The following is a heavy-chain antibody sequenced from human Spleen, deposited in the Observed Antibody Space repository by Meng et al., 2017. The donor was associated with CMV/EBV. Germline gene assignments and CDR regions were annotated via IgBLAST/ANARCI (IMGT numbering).Heavy chain of an antibody. D-gene: IGHD6-6*01. J-gene: IGHJ6*02. V-gene: IGHV1-2*02. Sequence: ASVKVSCKASGYTFTGYYMHWVRQAPGQGLEWMGWINPNSGGTNYAQKFQGRVTMTRDTSISTAYMELSRLRSDDTAVYYCESGMYSSSGIGMDVWGQGTTVTVSS. CDR1: GYTFTGYY. CDR2: INPNSGGT. CDR3: ESGMYSSSGIGMDV.